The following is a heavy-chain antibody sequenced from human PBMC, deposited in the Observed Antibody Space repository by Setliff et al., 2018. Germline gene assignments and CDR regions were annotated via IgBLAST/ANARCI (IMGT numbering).Heavy chain of an antibody. D-gene: IGHD5-18*01. Sequence: GGSLRLSCAASRFTFSNYAMSWVRQAPGKGLEWVSYISSRSDTIYYEYSVQGRFTISRDNAKNSLYLQMNRLGAEDTALYYCAKDKSHRGYSYYGMDVWGQGTTVTVSS. V-gene: IGHV3-48*01. CDR2: ISSRSDTI. CDR1: RFTFSNYA. CDR3: AKDKSHRGYSYYGMDV. J-gene: IGHJ6*02.